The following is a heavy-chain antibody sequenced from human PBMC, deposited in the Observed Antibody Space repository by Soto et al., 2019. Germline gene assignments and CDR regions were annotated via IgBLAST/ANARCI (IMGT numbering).Heavy chain of an antibody. J-gene: IGHJ6*02. CDR2: MNPNSGNT. CDR3: ARGGGSGSYYYYYGMDV. CDR1: GYTFTSYD. D-gene: IGHD3-10*01. Sequence: ASVKVSCKASGYTFTSYDINWVRQATGQGLEWMGWMNPNSGNTGYAQKFQGRVTMTRSTSISTAYMELSSLRSEDTAVYYCARGGGSGSYYYYYGMDVWRQRTTVTVSS. V-gene: IGHV1-8*01.